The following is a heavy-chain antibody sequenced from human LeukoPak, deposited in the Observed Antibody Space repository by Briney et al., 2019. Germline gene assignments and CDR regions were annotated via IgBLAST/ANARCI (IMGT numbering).Heavy chain of an antibody. CDR1: GHSVSSNSAS. CDR3: ARDYLFFNPEYSNGLEYWYFDL. D-gene: IGHD5-18*01. V-gene: IGHV6-1*01. J-gene: IGHJ2*01. CDR2: TYYRSKWYS. Sequence: PSQTLSLTCAISGHSVSSNSASWNWIRQSPSRGLEWLGRTYYRSKWYSDYAVSAKSRITIEPDTSKNQFSLQLNSVTPEDTAVYYCARDYLFFNPEYSNGLEYWYFDLWGRGTLVTVSS.